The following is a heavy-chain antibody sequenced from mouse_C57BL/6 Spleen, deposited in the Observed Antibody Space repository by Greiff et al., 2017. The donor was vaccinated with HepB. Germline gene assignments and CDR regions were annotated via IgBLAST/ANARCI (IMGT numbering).Heavy chain of an antibody. V-gene: IGHV1-18*01. D-gene: IGHD2-12*01. CDR1: GYTFTDYN. J-gene: IGHJ2*01. Sequence: VQLQQSGPELVKPGASVKIPCKASGYTFTDYNMDWVKQSHGKSLEWIGDINPNNGGTIYNQKFKGKATLTVDKSSSTAYMKLRSLTSEDTAVYYCTRLRRGLYYFDYWGQGTTLTVSS. CDR2: INPNNGGT. CDR3: TRLRRGLYYFDY.